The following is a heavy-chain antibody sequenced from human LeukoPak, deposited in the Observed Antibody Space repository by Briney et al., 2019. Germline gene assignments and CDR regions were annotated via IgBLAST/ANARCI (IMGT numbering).Heavy chain of an antibody. CDR1: GYTFTAYY. CDR2: INPNSGVT. J-gene: IGHJ2*01. V-gene: IGHV1-2*04. D-gene: IGHD2-8*01. CDR3: ARDVGLVSANPYWYFDL. Sequence: GASVKVSCRASGYTFTAYYIHWVRQAPGQGLQWMGWINPNSGVTNYAQNFEGWVTMTRDTSINSAFLEMNRLKSDDTAVYFCARDVGLVSANPYWYFDLWGRGTLVTVSS.